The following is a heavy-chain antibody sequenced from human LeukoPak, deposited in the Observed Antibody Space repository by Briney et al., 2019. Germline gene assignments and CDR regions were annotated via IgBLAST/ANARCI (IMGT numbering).Heavy chain of an antibody. J-gene: IGHJ3*02. CDR1: GFTVSTKH. Sequence: PGGSLRLSCAVSGFTVSTKHMSWVRQAPGKGPEWVSVIYSGGSTYYADSVKGRFTISRDNSKNTLYLQMNSLRAEDTAVYYCARDQRSSGWDDAFDIWGQGTMVTVSS. V-gene: IGHV3-66*01. CDR3: ARDQRSSGWDDAFDI. D-gene: IGHD3-22*01. CDR2: IYSGGST.